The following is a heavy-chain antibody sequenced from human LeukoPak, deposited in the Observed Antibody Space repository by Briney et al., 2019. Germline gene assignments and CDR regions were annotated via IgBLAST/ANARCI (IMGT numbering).Heavy chain of an antibody. CDR1: GFTFHDYA. Sequence: GGSLRLSCAVSGFTFHDYAMHWARQAPGKGLEWVSGISWNSGITGYADSVKGRFTISRDNGKNSLYLEMNSLSPEDTALYYCARDETTVTRYYYYYYMDVWGKGTTVTVSS. CDR2: ISWNSGIT. D-gene: IGHD4-17*01. J-gene: IGHJ6*03. V-gene: IGHV3-9*01. CDR3: ARDETTVTRYYYYYYMDV.